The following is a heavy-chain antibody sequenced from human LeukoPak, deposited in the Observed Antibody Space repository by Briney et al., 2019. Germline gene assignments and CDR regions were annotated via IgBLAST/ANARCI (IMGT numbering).Heavy chain of an antibody. V-gene: IGHV3-48*02. D-gene: IGHD3-22*01. J-gene: IGHJ4*02. CDR2: IRHSIDAI. Sequence: PGGCLRLSCVASGFTFSTYGMNWVRQAPGKGLEWVSYIRHSIDAIYYVDSVRGRFTISRDNAKNSLYLHMNSLRDEDTAVYYCARASRSGYDNWGQGTLVTVSS. CDR3: ARASRSGYDN. CDR1: GFTFSTYG.